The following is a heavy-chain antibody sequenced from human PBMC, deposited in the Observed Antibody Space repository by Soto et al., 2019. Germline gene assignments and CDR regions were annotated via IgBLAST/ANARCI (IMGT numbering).Heavy chain of an antibody. CDR2: ISSSSSYI. J-gene: IGHJ6*02. D-gene: IGHD3-3*01. V-gene: IGHV3-21*01. CDR1: GFTFSSYS. CDR3: ARDLLVGARFLYYYYYGMDV. Sequence: PGGSLRLSCAASGFTFSSYSMDWVRQAPGKXLEWVSSISSSSSYIYYADSVKGRFTISRDNAKNSLYLQMNSLRAEDTAVYYCARDLLVGARFLYYYYYGMDVWGRGTTVTVSS.